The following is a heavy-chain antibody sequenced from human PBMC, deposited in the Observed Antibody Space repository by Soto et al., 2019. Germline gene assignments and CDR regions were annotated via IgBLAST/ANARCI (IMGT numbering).Heavy chain of an antibody. Sequence: SETLSLTCSVSGGSISSSGHYWGWIHQPPGKGLEWIGYIYYSGSTYHNPSLKSRVTISVDASKNQFSLKLSSVTAADTAVYYCARLQNGSGRAYYYYMDVWGKGTTVTVS. V-gene: IGHV4-39*07. CDR2: IYYSGST. CDR1: GGSISSSGHY. D-gene: IGHD3-10*01. J-gene: IGHJ6*03. CDR3: ARLQNGSGRAYYYYMDV.